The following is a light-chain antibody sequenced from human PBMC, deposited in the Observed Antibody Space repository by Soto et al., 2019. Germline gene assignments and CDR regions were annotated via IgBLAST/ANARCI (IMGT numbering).Light chain of an antibody. CDR2: DAS. J-gene: IGKJ1*01. CDR3: HQYNSYWT. V-gene: IGKV1-5*01. CDR1: QSISLS. Sequence: DIRMTQSPSTLSAFVGDRVTITCRASQSISLSLAWYQQKPGKAPDLLISDASNLERGVPSRFSGSGSGTEFTLTISSLQPDDFANYYCHQYNSYWTFGPGTKVDIK.